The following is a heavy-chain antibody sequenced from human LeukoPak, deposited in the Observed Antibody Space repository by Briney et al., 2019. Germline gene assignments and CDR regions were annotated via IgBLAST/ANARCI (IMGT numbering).Heavy chain of an antibody. CDR3: AKDRLRYFDWLAHFDY. V-gene: IGHV3-23*01. CDR1: GFTFNSYA. Sequence: GGSLSLLCGASGFTFNSYAMSGVRRAPGKGGEWVSAISGSGGSTYYADSVKGRFTISIDNSKNKLYLQMNSLRAEDTAVYYCAKDRLRYFDWLAHFDYWGQGTLVTVSS. D-gene: IGHD3-9*01. J-gene: IGHJ4*02. CDR2: ISGSGGST.